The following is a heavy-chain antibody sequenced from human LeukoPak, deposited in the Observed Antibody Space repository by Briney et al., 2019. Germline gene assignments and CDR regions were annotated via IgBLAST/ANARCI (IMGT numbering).Heavy chain of an antibody. CDR2: MYYTGST. J-gene: IGHJ4*02. Sequence: SETLSLTCSVSGGSVSSHYWSWIRQPPGKGLEWIGYMYYTGSTNYNPSLKSRVTISVDTSKKYFSLKLSSVTAADTAVYYCARHDWGSSFDYWGQGTLVTVSS. CDR1: GGSVSSHY. CDR3: ARHDWGSSFDY. V-gene: IGHV4-59*08. D-gene: IGHD7-27*01.